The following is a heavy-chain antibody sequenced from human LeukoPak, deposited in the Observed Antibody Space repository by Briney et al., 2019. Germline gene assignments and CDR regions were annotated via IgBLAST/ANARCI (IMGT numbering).Heavy chain of an antibody. CDR3: AKSGTRHIVVVTADRLDKGVVLDP. V-gene: IGHV3-23*01. D-gene: IGHD2-21*02. CDR2: ISGSGGST. CDR1: GFTFSSYA. Sequence: HAGGSLRLSCAASGFTFSSYAMSWVRQAPGKGLEWVSAISGSGGSTYYADSVKGRFTISRDNSKNTLYLQMNSLRAEDTAVYYCAKSGTRHIVVVTADRLDKGVVLDPWGQGTLVTVSS. J-gene: IGHJ5*02.